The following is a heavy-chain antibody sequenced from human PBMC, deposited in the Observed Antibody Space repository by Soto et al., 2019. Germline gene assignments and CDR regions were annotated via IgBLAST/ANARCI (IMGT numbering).Heavy chain of an antibody. Sequence: GGSLRLSCAASGFTFSSYAMSWVRQAPGKGLEWVSAISGSGGSTYYADSVKGRFTISRDSSKNTLYLQMNSLRAEDTAVYYCAKEASGEDTAMVTSFDYWGQGTLVTVSS. CDR3: AKEASGEDTAMVTSFDY. J-gene: IGHJ4*02. CDR1: GFTFSSYA. CDR2: ISGSGGST. V-gene: IGHV3-23*01. D-gene: IGHD5-18*01.